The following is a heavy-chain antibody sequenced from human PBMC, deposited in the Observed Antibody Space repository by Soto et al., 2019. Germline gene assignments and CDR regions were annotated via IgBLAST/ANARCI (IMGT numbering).Heavy chain of an antibody. CDR3: AKGRPGGRITIFGVVNDAFDI. V-gene: IGHV3-23*01. D-gene: IGHD3-3*01. CDR2: ISGSGGST. J-gene: IGHJ3*02. CDR1: GFTFSSYA. Sequence: GGSLRLSCAASGFTFSSYAMSWVRQAPGKGLEWVSAISGSGGSTYYADSVKGRFTISRDNSKNTLYLQMNSLRAEDTAVYYCAKGRPGGRITIFGVVNDAFDIWGQGTMVTVSS.